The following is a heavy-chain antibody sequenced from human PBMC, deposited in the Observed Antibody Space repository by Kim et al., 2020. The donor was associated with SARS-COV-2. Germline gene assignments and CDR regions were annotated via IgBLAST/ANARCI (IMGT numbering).Heavy chain of an antibody. V-gene: IGHV3-33*05. D-gene: IGHD3-10*01. CDR3: ARDSPVLLWFEESVHGFDY. Sequence: GGSLRLSCAASGFTFSSYGMHWVRQAPGKGLEWVAVISYDGSNKYYADSVKGRFTISRDNSKNTLYLQMNSLRAEDTAVYYCARDSPVLLWFEESVHGFDYWGQGTLVTVSS. J-gene: IGHJ4*02. CDR1: GFTFSSYG. CDR2: ISYDGSNK.